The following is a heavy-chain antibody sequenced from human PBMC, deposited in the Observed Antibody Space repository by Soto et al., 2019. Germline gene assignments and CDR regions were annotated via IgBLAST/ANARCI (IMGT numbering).Heavy chain of an antibody. CDR1: GGSISSSNW. D-gene: IGHD3-22*01. CDR2: IYHSGST. CDR3: ASRGSSGLYYFDY. Sequence: PSETLSLTCAVSGGSISSSNWWSWVRQPPGKGLEWIGEIYHSGSTNYNPSLKSRVTKSVDKSKNQFSLKLSSVTAADTAVYYCASRGSSGLYYFDYWGQGTLVTVSS. V-gene: IGHV4-4*02. J-gene: IGHJ4*02.